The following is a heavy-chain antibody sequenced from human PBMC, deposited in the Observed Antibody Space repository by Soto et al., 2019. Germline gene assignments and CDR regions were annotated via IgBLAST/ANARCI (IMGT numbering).Heavy chain of an antibody. V-gene: IGHV5-51*01. Sequence: PGESLKISCKGSGYSFTSYWIGWVRQMPGKGLEWMGIIYPGDSDTRYSPSFQGQVTISADKSISTAYLQWSSLKASDTAMYYCARQHNTGTPNYYGMDVWGQGTRVTVSS. CDR1: GYSFTSYW. CDR2: IYPGDSDT. D-gene: IGHD1-7*01. CDR3: ARQHNTGTPNYYGMDV. J-gene: IGHJ6*02.